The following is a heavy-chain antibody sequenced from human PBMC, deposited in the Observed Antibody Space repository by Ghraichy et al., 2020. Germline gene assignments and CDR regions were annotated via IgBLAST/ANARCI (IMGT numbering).Heavy chain of an antibody. J-gene: IGHJ3*01. Sequence: TLSLTCTVSGGSISSGGYYWSWIRQHPGKGLEWIGYIYYSGSTYYNPSLKSRVTISVDTSKNQFSLKLSSVTAADTAVYYCARAQQDIVVVPALVYAFDGWGQATMVTASS. V-gene: IGHV4-31*03. D-gene: IGHD2-2*01. CDR2: IYYSGST. CDR3: ARAQQDIVVVPALVYAFDG. CDR1: GGSISSGGYY.